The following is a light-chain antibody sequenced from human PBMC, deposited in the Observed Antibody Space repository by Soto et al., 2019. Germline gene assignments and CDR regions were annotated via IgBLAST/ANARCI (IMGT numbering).Light chain of an antibody. Sequence: EVVMTQSPATLSVSPGESATLSCRASQSVSSYLAWYQQKPGQAPRLLIYDASTRATGIPARFSGSGSGTDFTLTITSLEPEDFAVYYCQQRSNWPPTFGQGTKV. CDR3: QQRSNWPPT. J-gene: IGKJ1*01. CDR1: QSVSSY. CDR2: DAS. V-gene: IGKV3-11*01.